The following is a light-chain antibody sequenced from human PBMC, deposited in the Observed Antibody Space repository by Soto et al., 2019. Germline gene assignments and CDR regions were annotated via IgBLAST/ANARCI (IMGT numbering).Light chain of an antibody. CDR1: SSDVGSYNL. Sequence: QSALTQPASVSGSPGQSITISCTGTSSDVGSYNLVSWYQQHPGKAPKLMIYEGSKRPSGVSNRFSVSKSGNTASLTISGLQAEDEADYYCCSYAGSSTLEVFGTGTKLTVL. CDR3: CSYAGSSTLEV. J-gene: IGLJ1*01. V-gene: IGLV2-23*01. CDR2: EGS.